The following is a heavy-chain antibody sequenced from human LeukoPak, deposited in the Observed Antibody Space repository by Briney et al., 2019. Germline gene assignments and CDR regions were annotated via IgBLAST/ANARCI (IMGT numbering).Heavy chain of an antibody. J-gene: IGHJ5*02. CDR3: ARLYSGTMIDP. D-gene: IGHD1-26*01. Sequence: GGSLRLSCAASGFTFSSYGMSWFRQAPGKGLEWISAISSSGGSTDYADSVRGRFTISRDNAKNTLYLQMNSLRAEDTAVYYCARLYSGTMIDPWGQGTLVTVSS. V-gene: IGHV3-23*01. CDR2: ISSSGGST. CDR1: GFTFSSYG.